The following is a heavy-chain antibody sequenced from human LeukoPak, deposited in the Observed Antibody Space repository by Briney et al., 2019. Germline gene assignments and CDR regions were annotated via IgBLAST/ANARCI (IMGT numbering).Heavy chain of an antibody. CDR2: IYYSGST. D-gene: IGHD4-23*01. CDR3: ARHRTGGNSHFHDY. CDR1: GGSISGGSYY. J-gene: IGHJ4*02. Sequence: PSQTLSLTCTVSGGSISGGSYYWSWIRQPPGKGLEWIGYIYYSGSTKYNLSLKSRVTISVDTSKNQLSLKLRSLTATDTAVYYCARHRTGGNSHFHDYWGQGILVTVSS. V-gene: IGHV4-61*01.